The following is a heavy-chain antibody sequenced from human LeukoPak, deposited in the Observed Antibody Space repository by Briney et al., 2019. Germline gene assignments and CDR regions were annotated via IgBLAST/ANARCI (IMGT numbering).Heavy chain of an antibody. Sequence: PSETLSLTCTVSGGSISSSSYYWGWIRQPPGKGLEWIGSIYYSGSTYYNPSLKSRVTISVDTSKNQFSLKLSSVTAADTAVYYCAKLESPYYYAMDVWGQGTTVTVSS. V-gene: IGHV4-39*07. CDR2: IYYSGST. D-gene: IGHD3-3*01. CDR1: GGSISSSSYY. J-gene: IGHJ6*02. CDR3: AKLESPYYYAMDV.